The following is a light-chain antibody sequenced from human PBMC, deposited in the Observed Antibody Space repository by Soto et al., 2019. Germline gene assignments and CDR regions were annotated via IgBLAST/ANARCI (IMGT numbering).Light chain of an antibody. V-gene: IGKV1-27*01. CDR2: AAS. CDR3: QKYNSARWT. Sequence: DIQMTQSPSSLSASAGDRVTITCRASRGISNYLAWYQQKPGKVPKLLIYAASTLQSGVPSRFSGSGSGTDFTLTISSLQPEDVATYYCQKYNSARWTFGQGTKLDIK. J-gene: IGKJ1*01. CDR1: RGISNY.